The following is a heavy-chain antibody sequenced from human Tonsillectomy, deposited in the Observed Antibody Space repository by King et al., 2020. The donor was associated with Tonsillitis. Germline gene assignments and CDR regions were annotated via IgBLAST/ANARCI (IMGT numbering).Heavy chain of an antibody. Sequence: VQLVESGGGLVKPGGSLRLSCAASGFTFSDFYMSWIRQAPGKGLEWVSYISTSSYYTNYADSVKGRFTISRDDAKNSLYLQMNSLTAEDTAVYYCAGDDGHLYSAYDYYIDCWGQGTPVTVSS. D-gene: IGHD5-12*01. CDR1: GFTFSDFY. CDR3: AGDDGHLYSAYDYYIDC. J-gene: IGHJ4*02. CDR2: ISTSSYYT. V-gene: IGHV3-11*06.